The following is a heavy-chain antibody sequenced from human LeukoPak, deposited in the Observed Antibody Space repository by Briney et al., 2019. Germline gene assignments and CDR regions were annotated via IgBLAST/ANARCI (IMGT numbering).Heavy chain of an antibody. CDR3: ARVPAAMSLYYNYYMDG. CDR1: GGSFSGYY. D-gene: IGHD2-2*01. J-gene: IGHJ6*03. Sequence: SETLSLTCAVYGGSFSGYYWSWLRQPPGKGLEWIGVINHSGSTNYNPSLKSRVTISVDTSKNQFFLKLSSVTAADTAVYYCARVPAAMSLYYNYYMDGWGKGTTVTVYS. CDR2: INHSGST. V-gene: IGHV4-34*01.